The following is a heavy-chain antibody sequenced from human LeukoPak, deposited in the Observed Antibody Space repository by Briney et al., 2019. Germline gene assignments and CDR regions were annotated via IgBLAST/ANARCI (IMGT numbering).Heavy chain of an antibody. Sequence: SETLSLTCAVYGGSFSGYYWSWIRQPPGKGLEWIGEINHSGSTNYNPSLKSRVTISVDTSKNQFSLKLSSVTAADTAVYYCARGGPLPIDYRGQGTLVTVSS. CDR3: ARGGPLPIDY. CDR1: GGSFSGYY. V-gene: IGHV4-34*01. J-gene: IGHJ4*02. CDR2: INHSGST.